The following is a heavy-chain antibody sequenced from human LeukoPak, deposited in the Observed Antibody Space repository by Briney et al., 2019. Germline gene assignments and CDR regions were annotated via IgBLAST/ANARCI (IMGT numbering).Heavy chain of an antibody. Sequence: GGSLRLSCAASGVTVNYNFMSWVRQAPGKGLEWVSVIYSDSSADYADSVKGRFTISRDDAQNTLYLQMNSLRAGDTAVYYCVKETSSGNFVTIDCWGQGALVTVSS. J-gene: IGHJ4*02. V-gene: IGHV3-53*01. CDR3: VKETSSGNFVTIDC. CDR1: GVTVNYNF. CDR2: IYSDSSA. D-gene: IGHD1-26*01.